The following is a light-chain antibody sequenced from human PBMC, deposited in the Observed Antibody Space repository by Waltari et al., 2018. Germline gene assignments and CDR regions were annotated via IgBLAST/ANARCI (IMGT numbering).Light chain of an antibody. CDR2: GAS. CDR3: QQYFMTPT. J-gene: IGKJ1*01. V-gene: IGKV3-20*01. Sequence: EIVLTQSPGTLSLSPGERATLSCRASQSVTGRYLAWYQQKPGQAPRLLMSGASNRATGIPDRFSGGGSGTDFTLTISRLEPEDSAVYYCQQYFMTPTFGQGTRVEIK. CDR1: QSVTGRY.